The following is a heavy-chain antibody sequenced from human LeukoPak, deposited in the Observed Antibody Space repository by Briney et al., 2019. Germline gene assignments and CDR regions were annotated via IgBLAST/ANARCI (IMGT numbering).Heavy chain of an antibody. CDR1: GFTFSSYS. CDR2: ISSSSSYI. CDR3: GRHYGDYEDYFDY. V-gene: IGHV3-21*01. Sequence: GGSLRLSCAASGFTFSSYSMNWVRQAPGKGLEWVSSISSSSSYIYYADSVKGRFTISRDNAKNSLYLQMNSLRAEDTAVYYCGRHYGDYEDYFDYWGQGTLVTVSS. D-gene: IGHD4-17*01. J-gene: IGHJ4*02.